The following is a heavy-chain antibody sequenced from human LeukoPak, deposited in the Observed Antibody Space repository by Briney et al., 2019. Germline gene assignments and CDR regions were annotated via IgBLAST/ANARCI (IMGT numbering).Heavy chain of an antibody. CDR2: INPNSGGT. CDR1: GYTFTDYY. J-gene: IGHJ4*02. Sequence: GASVKVSCKASGYTFTDYYMHWVRQAPGQGLEWMGWINPNSGGTKYSQKFQGRVTITRDTSISTAYMELSGLRSDDTAVYYCARGYCSSTSCHFDYWGQGTLVTVSS. V-gene: IGHV1-2*02. CDR3: ARGYCSSTSCHFDY. D-gene: IGHD2-2*01.